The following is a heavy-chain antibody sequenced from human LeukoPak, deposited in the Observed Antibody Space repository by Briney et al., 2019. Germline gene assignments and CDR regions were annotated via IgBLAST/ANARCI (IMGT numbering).Heavy chain of an antibody. J-gene: IGHJ4*02. CDR2: INLDGSST. V-gene: IGHV3-74*03. CDR1: GFTFSSYW. CDR3: ARGIRDY. Sequence: PGGSLRLSCAASGFTFSSYWMHWVRQAPGKGLVWVSRINLDGSSTAYADSVKGRFIVSRDDAKNTLFLQMDSLRAEDTAVYYCARGIRDYWGQGTLVAVSS.